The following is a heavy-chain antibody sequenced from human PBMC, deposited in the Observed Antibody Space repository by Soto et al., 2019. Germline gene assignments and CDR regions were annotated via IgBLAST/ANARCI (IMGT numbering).Heavy chain of an antibody. J-gene: IGHJ4*02. CDR1: GYTFTSYG. D-gene: IGHD3-22*01. V-gene: IGHV1-18*01. Sequence: GASVKVSCNASGYTFTSYGISWVRQAPGQGLEWMGWISAYNGNTNYAQKLQGRVTMTTDTSTSTAYMELRSLRSDDTAVYYCARVTFSYDDDSSGFDDYWGQGTLVTVSS. CDR3: ARVTFSYDDDSSGFDDY. CDR2: ISAYNGNT.